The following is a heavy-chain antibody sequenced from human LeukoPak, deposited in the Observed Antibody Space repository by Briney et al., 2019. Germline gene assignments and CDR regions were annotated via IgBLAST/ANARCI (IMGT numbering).Heavy chain of an antibody. CDR2: ISYSGST. D-gene: IGHD5-24*01. Sequence: SETLSLTCTVSGGSISTHYWSWIRQPPGKGLEWIGYISYSGSTNYNPSLKSRVTTSLDTSKNQFSLKLSSVTAADTAVYYCARGRDGYTFDYWGQGTLVTVSS. J-gene: IGHJ4*02. CDR3: ARGRDGYTFDY. CDR1: GGSISTHY. V-gene: IGHV4-59*11.